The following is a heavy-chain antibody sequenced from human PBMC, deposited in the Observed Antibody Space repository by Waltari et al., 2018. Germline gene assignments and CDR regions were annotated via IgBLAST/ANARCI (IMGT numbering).Heavy chain of an antibody. J-gene: IGHJ4*02. V-gene: IGHV4-34*01. CDR1: GGSFSGYS. CDR3: ARGLIVALAGTGY. Sequence: QVQLQQWGAGLLKPSETLSLTCAVYGGSFSGYSWSWIRQPPGKGLEWIGEINHSGSTNFNPSLKSRVTISVDTSKNQFSLKLSSVTAADTAVYYCARGLIVALAGTGYWGQGTLVTVSS. D-gene: IGHD6-19*01. CDR2: INHSGST.